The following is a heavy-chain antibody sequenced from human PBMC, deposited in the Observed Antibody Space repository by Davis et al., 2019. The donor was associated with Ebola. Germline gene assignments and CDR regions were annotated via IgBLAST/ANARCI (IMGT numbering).Heavy chain of an antibody. Sequence: GGSLRLSCAASGFTLSDYYMSWIRQAPGKGLEWVSSIRSSDTTIYYSDPVRGRFTVSRDNAKNSLYLQMNSLRAEDTAVYYCARDRGFNWFDPWGQGTLVTVSS. CDR3: ARDRGFNWFDP. V-gene: IGHV3-11*04. J-gene: IGHJ5*02. CDR2: IRSSDTTI. CDR1: GFTLSDYY.